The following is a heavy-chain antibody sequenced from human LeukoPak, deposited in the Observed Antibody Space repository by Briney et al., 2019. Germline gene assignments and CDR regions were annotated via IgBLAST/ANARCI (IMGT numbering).Heavy chain of an antibody. D-gene: IGHD3-22*01. CDR1: GYTFTSYD. V-gene: IGHV1-8*01. CDR2: MNPNSGNT. CDR3: ARALGLVGYYDSSGYYYSGDFDY. Sequence: ASVKVSCKDSGYTFTSYDINWVRQATGQGLEWMGWMNPNSGNTGYAQKFQGRVTMTRHTSISTAYMELSSLRSEDTAVYYCARALGLVGYYDSSGYYYSGDFDYWGQGTLVTVSS. J-gene: IGHJ4*02.